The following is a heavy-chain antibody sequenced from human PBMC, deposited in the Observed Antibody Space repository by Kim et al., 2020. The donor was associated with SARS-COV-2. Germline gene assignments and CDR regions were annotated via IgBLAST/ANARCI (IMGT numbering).Heavy chain of an antibody. V-gene: IGHV1-69*04. CDR1: GGTFSSYA. D-gene: IGHD3-9*01. CDR3: TRVIGGDILTGYLNDAFDI. Sequence: SVKVSCKASGGTFSSYAISWVRQAPGQGLEWMGRIIPILGIANYAQKFQGRVTITADKSTNTAYMELSSLRSEDTAVYYCTRVIGGDILTGYLNDAFDIWGQRTMVTDS. J-gene: IGHJ3*02. CDR2: IIPILGIA.